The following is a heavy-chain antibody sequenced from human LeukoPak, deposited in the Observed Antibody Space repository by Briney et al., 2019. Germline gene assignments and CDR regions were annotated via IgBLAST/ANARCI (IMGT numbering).Heavy chain of an antibody. V-gene: IGHV3-23*01. D-gene: IGHD3-16*01. Sequence: PGGTLRLSCEASGFTFSSSAMGWVRQAPGKGLEWVSTLGDRGDTYYADSVKGRFTISRDSSKNTLYLRMNSLRAEDTAVYFCAKQQPGERYYFDYWGQGTLVTVFS. CDR3: AKQQPGERYYFDY. CDR2: LGDRGDT. CDR1: GFTFSSSA. J-gene: IGHJ4*02.